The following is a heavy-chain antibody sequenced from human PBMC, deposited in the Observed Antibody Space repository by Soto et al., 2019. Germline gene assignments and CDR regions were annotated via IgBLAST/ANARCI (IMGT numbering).Heavy chain of an antibody. Sequence: EVQLVESGGGLVKPGGSLRLSCAASGFTCSSYSMNWVRQAPGKGLEWVSSISSSSRYIYYADSVKGRFTISRDNAKNSLYLPMNSLRAEDTAVYYCARDQPGYSYGYGLGYWGQGTLVTVSS. CDR3: ARDQPGYSYGYGLGY. CDR1: GFTCSSYS. D-gene: IGHD5-18*01. V-gene: IGHV3-21*01. CDR2: ISSSSRYI. J-gene: IGHJ4*02.